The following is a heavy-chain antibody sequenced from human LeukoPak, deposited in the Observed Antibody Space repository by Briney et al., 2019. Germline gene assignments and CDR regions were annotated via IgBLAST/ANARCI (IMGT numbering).Heavy chain of an antibody. J-gene: IGHJ4*02. Sequence: KPSETLSLTCTVSDGSISSHYWSWIRQPPGKGLEWIGYIYYSGSTNYNPSLKSRATISVDTSKNHFSLRLSSMSAADTALYYCARVGGTTTRYFDYWGQGTLVTVSS. CDR2: IYYSGST. CDR1: DGSISSHY. CDR3: ARVGGTTTRYFDY. V-gene: IGHV4-59*11. D-gene: IGHD1-1*01.